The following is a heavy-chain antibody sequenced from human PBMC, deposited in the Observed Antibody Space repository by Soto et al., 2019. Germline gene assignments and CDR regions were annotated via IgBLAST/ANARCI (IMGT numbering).Heavy chain of an antibody. CDR2: IYSGGST. CDR3: ARERVGRVYATDV. D-gene: IGHD2-8*01. Sequence: PIRHPYAAAEVKSRSHYMSRVSQATGKGLEWVSVIYSGGSTYYADSVKGRFTISRDNSKNTLYLQMNSLIAEDTAVYYCARERVGRVYATDVWGQGTTVTLSS. J-gene: IGHJ6*02. V-gene: IGHV3-53*01. CDR1: EVKSRSHY.